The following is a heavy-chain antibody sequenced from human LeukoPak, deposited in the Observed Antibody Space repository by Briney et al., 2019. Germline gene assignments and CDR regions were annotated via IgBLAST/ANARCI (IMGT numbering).Heavy chain of an antibody. CDR1: GYTFTSYA. CDR3: ARGAGTTNDYYYYYGMDV. V-gene: IGHV7-4-1*02. CDR2: INTNTGNP. D-gene: IGHD1-1*01. J-gene: IGHJ6*02. Sequence: ASVKVSCKASGYTFTSYAMNWVRQAPGQGLEWMGWINTNTGNPTYAQGFTGRLVFSLDTSVSTAYLQISSLKAEDTAVYYCARGAGTTNDYYYYYGMDVWGQGTTVTVSS.